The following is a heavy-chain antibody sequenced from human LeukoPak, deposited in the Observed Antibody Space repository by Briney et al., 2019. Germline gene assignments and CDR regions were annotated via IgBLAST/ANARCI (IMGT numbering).Heavy chain of an antibody. J-gene: IGHJ4*02. V-gene: IGHV4-59*12. CDR1: GGSISSYY. Sequence: SETLSLTCTVSGGSISSYYWSWIRQPPGKGLEWIGYIYYSGSTNYNPSLKSRVTISVDTSKNQFSLKLSSVPAADTAVYYCAGANRGYYDSSGYYLPWGQGTLVTVSS. CDR2: IYYSGST. CDR3: AGANRGYYDSSGYYLP. D-gene: IGHD3-22*01.